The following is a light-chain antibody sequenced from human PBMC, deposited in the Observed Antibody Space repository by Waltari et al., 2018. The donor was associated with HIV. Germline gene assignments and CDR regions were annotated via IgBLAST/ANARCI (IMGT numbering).Light chain of an antibody. CDR3: TSYAGNNLV. J-gene: IGLJ2*01. CDR2: QVN. CDR1: CSDVRAHNY. Sequence: QSALTQPPSASGSPGHSVPISCTGTCSDVRAHNYVSWFQQHPRKPPNLMLPQVNKRPPGVLDRSSGAKSGSPASRTVSGHQAEDEADYYCTSYAGNNLVFGGGTKMTVL. V-gene: IGLV2-8*01.